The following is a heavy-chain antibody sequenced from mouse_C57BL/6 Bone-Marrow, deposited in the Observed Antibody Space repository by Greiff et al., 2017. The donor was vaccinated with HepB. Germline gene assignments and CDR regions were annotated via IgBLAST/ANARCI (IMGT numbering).Heavy chain of an antibody. V-gene: IGHV5-17*01. D-gene: IGHD2-2*01. CDR3: ANLYGYDIGFAY. Sequence: EVQLVESGGGLVKPGGSLKLSCAASGFTFSDYGLHWVRQAPEKGLEWVAYISSGSSTIYYADTVKGRFTISRDNAKNTLFLQMTSLRSEDTAMYYCANLYGYDIGFAYWGQGTLVTVSA. CDR2: ISSGSSTI. CDR1: GFTFSDYG. J-gene: IGHJ3*01.